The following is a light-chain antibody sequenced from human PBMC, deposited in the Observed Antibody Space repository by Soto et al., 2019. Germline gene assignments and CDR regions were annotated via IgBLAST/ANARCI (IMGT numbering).Light chain of an antibody. CDR2: DAF. CDR3: KKYNSAPRT. CDR1: QSISKW. V-gene: IGKV1-5*01. Sequence: RIQFPSLLSASVGDRVVITCRASQSISKWLAWYQQKPGKAHKFLIYDAFTLESGVQSRFSGSGSGTDFTLTIRSLQPEDVATYYCKKYNSAPRTVGQGTKVEI. J-gene: IGKJ1*01.